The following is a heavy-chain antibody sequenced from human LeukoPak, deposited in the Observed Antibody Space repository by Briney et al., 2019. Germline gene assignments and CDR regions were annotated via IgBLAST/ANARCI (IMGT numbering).Heavy chain of an antibody. CDR1: GFTFSGSA. CDR3: ARGGGITMVRGVINLDYYYYYMDV. CDR2: ISSGTSYI. V-gene: IGHV3-21*01. Sequence: KPGGSLRLSCAASGFTFSGSAMHWVRQAPGQGLEWVSSISSGTSYIYYADSVKGRFTISRDSAKNSLYLQMNSLRDEDTAVYYCARGGGITMVRGVINLDYYYYYMDVWGKGTTVTISS. J-gene: IGHJ6*03. D-gene: IGHD3-10*01.